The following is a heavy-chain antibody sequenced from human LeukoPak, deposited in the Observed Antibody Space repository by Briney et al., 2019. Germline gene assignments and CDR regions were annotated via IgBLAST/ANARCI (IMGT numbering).Heavy chain of an antibody. CDR1: GGSITGYY. J-gene: IGHJ3*02. V-gene: IGHV4-59*01. Sequence: SETLSLTCTVSGGSITGYYWSWIRQPPGKGLEWIGYIYYSGSTNYNPSLKSRVTISVDTSKNQFSLKLSSVTAADTAVYYCARRTGGNYGSGSYYLDAFDIWGQGTMVTVSS. D-gene: IGHD3-10*01. CDR2: IYYSGST. CDR3: ARRTGGNYGSGSYYLDAFDI.